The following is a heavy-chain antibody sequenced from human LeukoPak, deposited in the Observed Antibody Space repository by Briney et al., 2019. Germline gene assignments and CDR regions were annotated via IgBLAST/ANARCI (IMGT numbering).Heavy chain of an antibody. CDR3: TTWSSQFDS. CDR2: IQSKTDGGTT. D-gene: IGHD6-6*01. CDR1: GFTFSDTW. J-gene: IGHJ4*02. Sequence: GGSLRLSCAASGFTFSDTWMTWVHQAPGKGLECVGFIQSKTDGGTTDSATPVKGRFTVSRDDSKNTLYLQMNSLKTEDTAVYYCTTWSSQFDSWGQGTLVTVSS. V-gene: IGHV3-15*01.